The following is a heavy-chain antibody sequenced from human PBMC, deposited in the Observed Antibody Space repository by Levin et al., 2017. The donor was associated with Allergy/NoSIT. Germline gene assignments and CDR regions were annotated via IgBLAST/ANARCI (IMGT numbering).Heavy chain of an antibody. Sequence: GGSLRLSCKGSGYSFTSYWIGWVRQMPGKGLEWMGIIYPGDSDTRYSPSFQGQVTISADKSISTAYLQWSSLKASDTAMYYCARSYDSSGYYPSYYYYGMDVWGQGTTVTVSS. CDR2: IYPGDSDT. D-gene: IGHD3-22*01. CDR1: GYSFTSYW. V-gene: IGHV5-51*01. J-gene: IGHJ6*02. CDR3: ARSYDSSGYYPSYYYYGMDV.